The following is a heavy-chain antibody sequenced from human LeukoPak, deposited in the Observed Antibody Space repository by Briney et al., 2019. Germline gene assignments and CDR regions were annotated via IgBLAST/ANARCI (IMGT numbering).Heavy chain of an antibody. CDR2: IYYSGST. D-gene: IGHD1-7*01. J-gene: IGHJ5*02. Sequence: SETLSLTCTVSGGSISSHYWSWIRQPPGKGLEWIGYIYYSGSTNYNPSLKSRVTISVDTSKNQFSLKLSSVTAADTAVYYCARDFSAGTGGHVWFDPWGQGTLVTVSS. CDR1: GGSISSHY. V-gene: IGHV4-59*11. CDR3: ARDFSAGTGGHVWFDP.